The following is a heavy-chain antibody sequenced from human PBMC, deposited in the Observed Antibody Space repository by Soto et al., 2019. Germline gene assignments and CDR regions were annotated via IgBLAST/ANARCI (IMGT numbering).Heavy chain of an antibody. CDR2: IPQDGVDG. J-gene: IGHJ6*02. V-gene: IGHV3-7*03. CDR3: ARDHLILPAHDFFYGSDV. D-gene: IGHD2-21*02. Sequence: SGGSLRLSCEVSGFTFSMYSISWGRQSPGKGLEWVAKIPQDGVDGHYADSVKGRFTISRDNGKNSLYLQLNNLRAEDTAVYYCARDHLILPAHDFFYGSDVWGRGATVTVSS. CDR1: GFTFSMYS.